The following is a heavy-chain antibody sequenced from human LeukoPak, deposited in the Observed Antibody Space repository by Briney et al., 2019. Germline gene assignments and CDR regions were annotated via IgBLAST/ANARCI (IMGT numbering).Heavy chain of an antibody. CDR3: ARGRRHYDSSGYYLRQDY. V-gene: IGHV1-46*01. CDR2: INPSGGST. CDR1: GYTFTSYY. Sequence: ASVKVSCKASGYTFTSYYMHWVRQAPGQGLEWMGIINPSGGSTSYAQKFQGRVTMARDTSTSTVYMELSSLRSEDTAVYYCARGRRHYDSSGYYLRQDYWGQGTLVTVSS. J-gene: IGHJ4*02. D-gene: IGHD3-22*01.